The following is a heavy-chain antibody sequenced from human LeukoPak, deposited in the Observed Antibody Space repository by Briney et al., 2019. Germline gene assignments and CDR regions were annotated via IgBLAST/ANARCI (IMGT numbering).Heavy chain of an antibody. J-gene: IGHJ4*02. CDR2: IYYSGST. CDR3: ARPPDSMDGTHFDY. D-gene: IGHD3-3*02. V-gene: IGHV4-31*03. CDR1: GGSISSGGYY. Sequence: SQTLSLTCTVSGGSISSGGYYWSWIRQHPGKGLEWIGYIYYSGSTYYNPSLKSRVTISVDTSKNQFSLKLSSVTAADTAVYYCARPPDSMDGTHFDYWGQGTLVTVSS.